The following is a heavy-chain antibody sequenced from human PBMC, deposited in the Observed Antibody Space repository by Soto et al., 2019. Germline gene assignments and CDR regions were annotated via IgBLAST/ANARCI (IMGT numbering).Heavy chain of an antibody. CDR2: INHSGST. CDR3: ARGRGDIVGATGGAFDI. J-gene: IGHJ3*02. CDR1: GGSFSGYY. V-gene: IGHV4-34*01. D-gene: IGHD1-26*01. Sequence: QSQTLSLTCAVYGGSFSGYYWSWIRQPPGKGLEWIGEINHSGSTNYNPSLKSRVTISVDTSKNQFSLKLSSVTAADTAVYYCARGRGDIVGATGGAFDIWGQGTMVTVSS.